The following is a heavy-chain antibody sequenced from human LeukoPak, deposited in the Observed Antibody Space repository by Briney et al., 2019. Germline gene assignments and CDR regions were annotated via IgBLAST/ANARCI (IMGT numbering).Heavy chain of an antibody. CDR1: GGSISSGGYS. CDR3: ARHLGSSFTPGIAVAFDY. V-gene: IGHV4-30-2*01. D-gene: IGHD6-19*01. CDR2: IYHSGST. J-gene: IGHJ4*02. Sequence: SETLSLTCAVSGGSISSGGYSWSWIRQPPGKGLEWIGYIYHSGSTYYNPSLKSRVTISVDTSKNQFSLKLSSVTAADTAVYYCARHLGSSFTPGIAVAFDYWGQGTLVTVSS.